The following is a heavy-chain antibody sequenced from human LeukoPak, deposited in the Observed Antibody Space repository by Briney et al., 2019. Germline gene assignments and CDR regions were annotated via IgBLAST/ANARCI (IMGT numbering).Heavy chain of an antibody. Sequence: SETLSLTCAVYGGSFSGYYWSWIRQPPGKGLEWIGEINHSGSTNYNPSLKSRVTISVDTSKNQFSLKLSSVTAADTAVYYCARGLTGFYDFWSGYVPGYFDYWGQGTLVTVSS. D-gene: IGHD3-3*01. J-gene: IGHJ4*02. CDR2: INHSGST. CDR1: GGSFSGYY. CDR3: ARGLTGFYDFWSGYVPGYFDY. V-gene: IGHV4-34*01.